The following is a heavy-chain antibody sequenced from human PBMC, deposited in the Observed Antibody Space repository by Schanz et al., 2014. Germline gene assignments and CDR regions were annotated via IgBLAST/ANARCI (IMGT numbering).Heavy chain of an antibody. CDR1: GFTFSASA. Sequence: EVQLVESGGGLVQPGGSLKLSCAASGFTFSASAMHWVRQAPGKGLEWVSHISGSSIHKNYADSVKGRFSISRDNGETSVYLQINSLRVEDTAVYYCARFLARYQYYGVDVWGQGTTVIVSS. V-gene: IGHV3-48*04. J-gene: IGHJ6*02. CDR3: ARFLARYQYYGVDV. CDR2: ISGSSIHK. D-gene: IGHD3-3*01.